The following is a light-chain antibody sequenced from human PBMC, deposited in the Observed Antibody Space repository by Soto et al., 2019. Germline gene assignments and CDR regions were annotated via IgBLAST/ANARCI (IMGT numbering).Light chain of an antibody. CDR2: EGS. V-gene: IGLV2-23*01. CDR1: SSDVGSYNL. Sequence: QSALTQPASVSGSPGQSITISCTGTSSDVGSYNLVSWYQQHPGKAPKLMIYEGSKRPSGVSNRFSGSKSGNTASLTISGLQAEDADDYYCSSFAGSSTVVFGGGTKLTVL. J-gene: IGLJ2*01. CDR3: SSFAGSSTVV.